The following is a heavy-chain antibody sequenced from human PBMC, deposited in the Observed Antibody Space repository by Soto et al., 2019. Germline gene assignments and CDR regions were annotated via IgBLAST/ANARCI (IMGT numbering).Heavy chain of an antibody. CDR2: IYYSGST. J-gene: IGHJ6*02. CDR3: ARGNYDFWSGYQNYYYYGMDV. V-gene: IGHV4-30-4*01. CDR1: GGSISSGDYY. D-gene: IGHD3-3*01. Sequence: SETLSLTCTVSGGSISSGDYYWSWIRQPPGKGLEWIGYIYYSGSTYYNPSLKSRVTISVDTSKNQFSLKLSSVTAADTAVYYCARGNYDFWSGYQNYYYYGMDVWGQGTTVTVSS.